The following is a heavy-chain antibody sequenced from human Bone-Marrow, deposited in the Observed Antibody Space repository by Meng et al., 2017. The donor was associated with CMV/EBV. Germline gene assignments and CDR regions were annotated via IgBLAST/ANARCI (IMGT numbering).Heavy chain of an antibody. J-gene: IGHJ4*02. Sequence: GGSLRLSCAASGFVFGSYSMNWVRQAPGKGLEWVASISGGSNHIYHADSVKGRFTISRDNSKNTLYLQMNTLRVEDTAVYYCAKLGPGLYAPRNGFDSWGQGTLVTVSS. CDR3: AKLGPGLYAPRNGFDS. V-gene: IGHV3-21*04. CDR2: ISGGSNHI. D-gene: IGHD7-27*01. CDR1: GFVFGSYS.